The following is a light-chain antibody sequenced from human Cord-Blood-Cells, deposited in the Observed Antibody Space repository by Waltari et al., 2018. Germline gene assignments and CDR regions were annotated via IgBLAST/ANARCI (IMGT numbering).Light chain of an antibody. J-gene: IGLJ3*02. CDR1: SSDVGSYNL. V-gene: IGLV2-23*01. CDR3: CSYAGSSTWV. CDR2: EGS. Sequence: QSALTQPASVSGSPGQWITIYCTGTSSDVGSYNLLSWYQQHPGKAPKLMIYEGSKRPSGVSNRFSGSKSGNTASLTISGLQAEDEADYYCCSYAGSSTWVFGGGTKLTVL.